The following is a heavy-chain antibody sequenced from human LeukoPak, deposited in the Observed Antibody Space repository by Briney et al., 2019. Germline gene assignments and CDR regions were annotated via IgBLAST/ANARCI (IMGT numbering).Heavy chain of an antibody. CDR3: ASYYDSSGYYLEYYFDY. CDR2: IWYDGSNK. D-gene: IGHD3-22*01. Sequence: GGSLRLSCAASGFTFSSYGMHWVRQAPGKGLEWVAVIWYDGSNKYYADSVKGRFTISRDNSKNSLYLQMNSLRAEDTAVYYCASYYDSSGYYLEYYFDYWGQGTLVTVSS. CDR1: GFTFSSYG. V-gene: IGHV3-33*01. J-gene: IGHJ4*02.